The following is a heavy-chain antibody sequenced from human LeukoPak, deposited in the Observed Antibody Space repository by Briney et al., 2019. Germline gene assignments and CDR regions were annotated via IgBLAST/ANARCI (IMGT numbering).Heavy chain of an antibody. Sequence: SETLSLTCTVSGGSISSYYWSWIRQSAGKGLEWIGRIYTSGSTNYNPSLKSRVTMSVDTSKNQFSLKLSSVTAADTAVYYCARDTYSHDSSGYTGFDYWGQGTLVTVSS. CDR3: ARDTYSHDSSGYTGFDY. CDR1: GGSISSYY. J-gene: IGHJ4*02. V-gene: IGHV4-4*07. CDR2: IYTSGST. D-gene: IGHD3-22*01.